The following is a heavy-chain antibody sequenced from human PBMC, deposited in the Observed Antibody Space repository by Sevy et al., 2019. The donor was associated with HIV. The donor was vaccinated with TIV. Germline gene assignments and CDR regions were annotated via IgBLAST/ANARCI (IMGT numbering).Heavy chain of an antibody. CDR2: ISGSGDST. CDR1: AFSFNTYA. V-gene: IGHV3-23*01. Sequence: GGSLRLSCAASAFSFNTYAMSWIRRAPGKGLEWVSTISGSGDSTFYSDSVKGRFTISRDNSKNTLYLQMNSLRAEDTAVYYCAKPRGSFYFDYWGQGTLVTVSS. D-gene: IGHD3-16*01. CDR3: AKPRGSFYFDY. J-gene: IGHJ4*02.